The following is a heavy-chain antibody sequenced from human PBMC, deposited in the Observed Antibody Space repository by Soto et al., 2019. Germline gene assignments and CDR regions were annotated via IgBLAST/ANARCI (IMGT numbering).Heavy chain of an antibody. CDR3: ASFGYCSSTSCDPYYYYGMEV. J-gene: IGHJ6*02. D-gene: IGHD2-2*01. CDR1: GYTFTSYG. V-gene: IGHV1-18*01. Sequence: GASVKAASKASGYTFTSYGIRWVRQAPGQGLEWMGWISAYNGNTNYAQKLQGRVTMTTDTSTSTAYMELRSLRSDDTAVYYCASFGYCSSTSCDPYYYYGMEVWGQGTTVTVSS. CDR2: ISAYNGNT.